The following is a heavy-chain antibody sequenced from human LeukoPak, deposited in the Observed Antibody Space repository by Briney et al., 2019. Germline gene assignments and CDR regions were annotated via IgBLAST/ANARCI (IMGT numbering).Heavy chain of an antibody. CDR3: ARAGYSSSWYWFDP. J-gene: IGHJ5*02. CDR2: ISSSGSTI. CDR1: GFTFSDYY. D-gene: IGHD6-13*01. Sequence: GGSLRLSCAASGFTFSDYYMSWIRQAPGKGLEGVSYISSSGSTIYYADSVKGRFTISRDNAKNSLYLQMNSLRAEDTAVYYCARAGYSSSWYWFDPWGQGTLVTVSS. V-gene: IGHV3-11*01.